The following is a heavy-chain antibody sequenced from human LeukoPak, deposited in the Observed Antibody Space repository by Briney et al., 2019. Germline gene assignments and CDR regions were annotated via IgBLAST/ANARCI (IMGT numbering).Heavy chain of an antibody. Sequence: GGSLRLSCAASGFTFSSYAMHWVRQAPGKGLEWVAVISYDGSNKYYADSVKGRFTISRDNSKNTLYLQMNSLRAEDTAVYYCAKLGEGVPIFDYWGQGTLVTVSS. CDR3: AKLGEGVPIFDY. D-gene: IGHD3-16*01. CDR2: ISYDGSNK. V-gene: IGHV3-30-3*02. J-gene: IGHJ4*02. CDR1: GFTFSSYA.